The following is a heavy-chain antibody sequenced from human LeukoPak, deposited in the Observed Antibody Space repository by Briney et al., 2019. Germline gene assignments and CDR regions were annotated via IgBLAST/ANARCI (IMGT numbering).Heavy chain of an antibody. Sequence: PSETLSLTCTVSGGSISSGSYYWSWIRQPAGKGLEWIGRIYTSGSTNYNPSLKSRVTISVDTSKNQFSLKLSSVTAADTAVYYCARERFVHGMDVWGQGTTVTVSS. CDR3: ARERFVHGMDV. CDR2: IYTSGST. D-gene: IGHD3-3*01. CDR1: GGSISSGSYY. J-gene: IGHJ6*02. V-gene: IGHV4-61*02.